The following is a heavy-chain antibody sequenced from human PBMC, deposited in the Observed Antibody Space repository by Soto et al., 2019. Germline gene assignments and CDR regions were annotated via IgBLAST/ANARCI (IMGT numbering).Heavy chain of an antibody. CDR3: AKDAHGYSSGWAAHNWFDP. D-gene: IGHD6-19*01. Sequence: VRSLRLSCAASGFSFSSYAMSWVRQAPGKGLEWVSGISGSGGSTHYADSVKGRFTISRDNSKNTLYLQMNSMRAEDTAVYYCAKDAHGYSSGWAAHNWFDPWGQGTLVTVSS. CDR1: GFSFSSYA. V-gene: IGHV3-23*01. J-gene: IGHJ5*02. CDR2: ISGSGGST.